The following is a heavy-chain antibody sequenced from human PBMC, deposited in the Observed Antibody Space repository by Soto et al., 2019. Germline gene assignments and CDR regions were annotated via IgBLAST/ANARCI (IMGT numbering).Heavy chain of an antibody. J-gene: IGHJ4*02. CDR3: ARESYYGPGATVVGY. CDR1: GGSISNFY. CDR2: IYYSGTT. Sequence: ETLSLTCTVSGGSISNFYWSWIRQPPGKGLEWIGYIYYSGTTSYNPSLNRRVTISVDTSKNQFSLKLNSVTAAATAVYYCARESYYGPGATVVGYWGRGTLVTVSS. V-gene: IGHV4-59*01. D-gene: IGHD3-10*01.